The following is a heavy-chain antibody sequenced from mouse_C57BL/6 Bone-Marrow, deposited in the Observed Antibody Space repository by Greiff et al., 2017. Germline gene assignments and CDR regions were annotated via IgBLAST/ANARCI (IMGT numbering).Heavy chain of an antibody. Sequence: VKLQQPGAELVKPGASVKLSCKASGYTFTSYWMQWVKQRPGQGLEWIGEIDPSDSYTNYNQKFKGKATLTVDTSSSTAYMQLSSLTSEDSAVXYCARGYYGRDYWGQGTTLTVSS. V-gene: IGHV1-50*01. J-gene: IGHJ2*01. CDR3: ARGYYGRDY. CDR2: IDPSDSYT. D-gene: IGHD1-1*01. CDR1: GYTFTSYW.